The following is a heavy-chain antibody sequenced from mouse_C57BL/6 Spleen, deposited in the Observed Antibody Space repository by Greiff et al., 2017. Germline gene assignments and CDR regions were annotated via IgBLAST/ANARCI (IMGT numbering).Heavy chain of an antibody. CDR2: IDPETGGT. CDR3: TRWTTDLFAY. D-gene: IGHD1-1*01. J-gene: IGHJ3*01. CDR1: GYTFTDYE. Sequence: QVHVKQSGAELVRPGASVTLSCKASGYTFTDYEMHWVKQTPVHGLEWIGAIDPETGGTAYNQKFKGKAILTADKSSSTAYMELRSLTSEDSAVYYCTRWTTDLFAYWGQGTLVTVSA. V-gene: IGHV1-15*01.